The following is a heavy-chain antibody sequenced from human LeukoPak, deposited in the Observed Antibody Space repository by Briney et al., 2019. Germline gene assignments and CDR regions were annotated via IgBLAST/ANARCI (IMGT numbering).Heavy chain of an antibody. Sequence: GGSLRLSCPASGFTFSSYSMNWVRQAPGKGLEWVSSISSNSRYIYYADSMRGRFTLSRDNAKNSLYLQMNSLKPEDTAVYYCARVAEAAAFDSWGQGTLVTVSS. V-gene: IGHV3-21*06. CDR2: ISSNSRYI. J-gene: IGHJ4*02. D-gene: IGHD6-13*01. CDR3: ARVAEAAAFDS. CDR1: GFTFSSYS.